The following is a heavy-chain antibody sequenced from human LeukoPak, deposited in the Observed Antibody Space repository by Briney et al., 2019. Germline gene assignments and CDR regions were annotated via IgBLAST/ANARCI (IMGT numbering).Heavy chain of an antibody. CDR2: IYSGGST. D-gene: IGHD3-10*01. CDR1: GFTVSSNY. V-gene: IGHV3-66*02. J-gene: IGHJ4*02. CDR3: ARVKLWFGENLSPPGPQYFYY. Sequence: GGTLRLSCAASGFTVSSNYMSWVRQAPGKGLEWVSVIYSGGSTYYADSVKGRFTISRDNSKNTLYLQMNSLRAEDTAVYYCARVKLWFGENLSPPGPQYFYYWGQGTLVTVSS.